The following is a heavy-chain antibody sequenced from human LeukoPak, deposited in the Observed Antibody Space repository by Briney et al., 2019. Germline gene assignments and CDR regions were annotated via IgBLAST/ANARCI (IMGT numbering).Heavy chain of an antibody. CDR1: GGTFISYA. Sequence: SVKVSCKASGGTFISYAISWVRQAPGQGLEWMGGIIPIFGTANYAQKFQGRVTITADESTSTAYMELSSLRSEDTAVYYCARDSSGYYYRTPPYYFDYWGQGTLVTVSS. J-gene: IGHJ4*02. CDR2: IIPIFGTA. D-gene: IGHD3-22*01. V-gene: IGHV1-69*01. CDR3: ARDSSGYYYRTPPYYFDY.